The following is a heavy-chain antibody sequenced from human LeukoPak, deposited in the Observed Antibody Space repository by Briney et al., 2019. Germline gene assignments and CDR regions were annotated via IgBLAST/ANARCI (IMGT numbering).Heavy chain of an antibody. CDR3: ARVLKEYYYGSGSYYHDY. Sequence: PGGSLRPSCSAPGFTSISFWISWVGQAPGKGLEWVANIKLDGSEKYYVDSVKGRFTNSRDNPKNSLYLQMNSLRAEDTAVYYCARVLKEYYYGSGSYYHDYWGQGTLVTVSS. J-gene: IGHJ4*02. D-gene: IGHD3-10*01. V-gene: IGHV3-7*01. CDR1: GFTSISFW. CDR2: IKLDGSEK.